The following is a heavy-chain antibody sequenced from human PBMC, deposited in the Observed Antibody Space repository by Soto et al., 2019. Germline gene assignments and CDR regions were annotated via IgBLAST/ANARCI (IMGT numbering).Heavy chain of an antibody. D-gene: IGHD4-17*01. V-gene: IGHV2-5*02. Sequence: QITLKESGPTLVNPTQTLTLTCTFSGFSLTTQGVHVGWIRQPPGKALEWLALIYWDDKEVYSPSLKNRLTITKDTSKSQVVLTLATVDPVDTATYYCVYRDFGDYFFQFWGQGILVNVSS. CDR2: IYWDDKE. CDR1: GFSLTTQGVH. CDR3: VYRDFGDYFFQF. J-gene: IGHJ4*02.